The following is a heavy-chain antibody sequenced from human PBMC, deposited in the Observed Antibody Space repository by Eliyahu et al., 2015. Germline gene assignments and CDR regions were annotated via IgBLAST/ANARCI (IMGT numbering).Heavy chain of an antibody. CDR3: ARDHGGALDY. CDR2: AYYRSQWYN. CDR1: RXXXASNXXA. J-gene: IGHJ4*02. V-gene: IGHV6-1*01. Sequence: VQLQQSGPGLVKPSQTLXLTCAIXRXXXASNXXAWNWIRQSPSRGLEWLGRAYYRSQWYNDYAVSVKSRISINPDTSKNQFSLQLNSVTPEDTAVYYCARDHGGALDYWGQGTLVTVSS. D-gene: IGHD2-21*01.